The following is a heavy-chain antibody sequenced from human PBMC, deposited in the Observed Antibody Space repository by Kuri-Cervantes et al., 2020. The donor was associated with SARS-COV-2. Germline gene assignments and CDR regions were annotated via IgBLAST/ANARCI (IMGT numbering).Heavy chain of an antibody. J-gene: IGHJ6*02. D-gene: IGHD3-22*01. CDR2: IYYSGST. CDR3: ARELGGYYYDSSGYYHYYYYGMDV. V-gene: IGHV4-61*01. Sequence: ESLKISCTVSGGSISSSSYYWGWIRQPPGKGLEWIGYIYYSGSTNYNPSLKSRVTISVDTSKNQFSLKLSSVTAADTALYYCARELGGYYYDSSGYYHYYYYGMDVWGQGTTVTVSS. CDR1: GGSISSSSYY.